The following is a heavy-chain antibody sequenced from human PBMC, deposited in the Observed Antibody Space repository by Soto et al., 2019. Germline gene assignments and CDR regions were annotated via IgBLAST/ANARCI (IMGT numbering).Heavy chain of an antibody. Sequence: GVSLRLSCADSGFTCSGDAMDWVRQAPGKGLEYVSGISSNGVGTYYANSVQGRFTISRDNSKNTVYLQMGSLRPEDMAVYYCARRARPDFYYMDVWGKGTTVTVSS. CDR2: ISSNGVGT. D-gene: IGHD6-6*01. CDR1: GFTCSGDA. V-gene: IGHV3-64*01. CDR3: ARRARPDFYYMDV. J-gene: IGHJ6*03.